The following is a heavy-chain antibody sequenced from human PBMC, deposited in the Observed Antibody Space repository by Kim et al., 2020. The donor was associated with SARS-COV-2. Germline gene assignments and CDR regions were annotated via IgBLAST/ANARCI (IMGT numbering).Heavy chain of an antibody. CDR3: ARPSTEGAFDI. J-gene: IGHJ3*02. CDR2: T. Sequence: TYYDPSRKSRVTIAVDTSKNQLSLKLSSVTAADTAVYYCARPSTEGAFDIWGQGTMVTVSS. V-gene: IGHV4-39*01.